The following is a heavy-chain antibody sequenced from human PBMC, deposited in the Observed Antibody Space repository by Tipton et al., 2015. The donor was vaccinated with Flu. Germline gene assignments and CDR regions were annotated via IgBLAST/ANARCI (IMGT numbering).Heavy chain of an antibody. Sequence: LRLSCTASRGSVSSGSYYWTWLRQPAGKGLEWIGRIYTSGSTTDYNPSLKSRVTISVDTSTNQFFLKVNSVTAEDTAVYYCATDYAKTDAFDIWGQGTMVTVSS. V-gene: IGHV4-61*02. D-gene: IGHD4-17*01. J-gene: IGHJ3*02. CDR3: ATDYAKTDAFDI. CDR2: IYTSGST. CDR1: RGSVSSGSYY.